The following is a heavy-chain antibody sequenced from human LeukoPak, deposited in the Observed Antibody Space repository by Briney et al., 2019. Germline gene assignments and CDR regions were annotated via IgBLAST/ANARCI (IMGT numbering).Heavy chain of an antibody. D-gene: IGHD1-26*01. V-gene: IGHV3-7*01. CDR2: IKQDGSDK. Sequence: GGSLRLSCAASRFIFSGYWMSWVRQAPGKGLEWVANIKQDGSDKYYVDSVKGRFTISRDNAKNSLYLQMNSLRAEDTAVYYCARDRNIVGASDYWGQGTLVTVSS. J-gene: IGHJ4*02. CDR1: RFIFSGYW. CDR3: ARDRNIVGASDY.